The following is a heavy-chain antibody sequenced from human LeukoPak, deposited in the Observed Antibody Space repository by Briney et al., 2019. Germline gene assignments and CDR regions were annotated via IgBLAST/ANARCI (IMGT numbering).Heavy chain of an antibody. J-gene: IGHJ4*02. CDR2: ISASGGST. CDR3: APNWNLDY. V-gene: IGHV3-23*01. D-gene: IGHD1-1*01. Sequence: GGSLRLSCAASGITFSSYAMSWVRQAPGKGLEWVSAISASGGSTYCADSVKGRFTISRDNSKNTLYLQMNSLRAEDTAIYYCAPNWNLDYWGQGSLVTVSS. CDR1: GITFSSYA.